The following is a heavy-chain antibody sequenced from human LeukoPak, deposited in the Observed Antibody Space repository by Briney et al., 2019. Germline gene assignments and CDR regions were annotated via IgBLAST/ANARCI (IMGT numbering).Heavy chain of an antibody. CDR1: RFTFNKYY. Sequence: GGSLRLSCVASRFTFNKYYMSWVRQAPGKGLQWVANINPDGSEKYYVDSVKGRFTISRDNAKNSLYLQMNSLRAEDTAVYYCARGAFDIWGQGTMVTVSS. CDR3: ARGAFDI. CDR2: INPDGSEK. J-gene: IGHJ3*02. V-gene: IGHV3-7*04.